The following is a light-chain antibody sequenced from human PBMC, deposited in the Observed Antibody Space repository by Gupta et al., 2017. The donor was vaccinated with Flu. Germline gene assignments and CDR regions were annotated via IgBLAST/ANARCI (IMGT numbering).Light chain of an antibody. V-gene: IGKV1-12*02. J-gene: IGKJ1*01. CDR1: QGISAW. Sequence: PSSVSASVGDTVTITCRASQGISAWLAWYQQKPGKAPKLLMSAASSLESGVPTRFSGSGSGTDFTLTISRLQPEDFATYYCQHTDNLPWTFGQGTKMEIK. CDR3: QHTDNLPWT. CDR2: AAS.